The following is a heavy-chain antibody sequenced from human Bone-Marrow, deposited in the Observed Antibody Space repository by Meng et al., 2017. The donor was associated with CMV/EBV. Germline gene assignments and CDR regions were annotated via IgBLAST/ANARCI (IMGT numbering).Heavy chain of an antibody. D-gene: IGHD2-2*02. CDR1: GGTFSSYA. CDR2: IIPILGIA. J-gene: IGHJ6*02. CDR3: ARGLVVPAAIFEVGIAARPAADV. Sequence: SVKVSCKASGGTFSSYAISWVRQAPGQGLEWMGGIIPILGIANYAQKFQGRVTITADKSTSTAYMELSSLRSEDTAVYYCARGLVVPAAIFEVGIAARPAADVWGQGTTVAVSS. V-gene: IGHV1-69*10.